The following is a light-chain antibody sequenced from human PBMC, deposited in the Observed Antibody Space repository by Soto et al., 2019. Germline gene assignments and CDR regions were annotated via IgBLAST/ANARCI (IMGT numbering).Light chain of an antibody. CDR1: QSVSSY. V-gene: IGKV3-11*01. J-gene: IGKJ4*01. CDR3: QQRSNWPPV. Sequence: EIVLTQSPATLSLSPGERATLSCRASQSVSSYLAWYQHKPGQAPRLLIYDASNRATGIPARFSGSGSGTDFTLTISSLEPEEFAVYYCQQRSNWPPVFGGGTKVEIK. CDR2: DAS.